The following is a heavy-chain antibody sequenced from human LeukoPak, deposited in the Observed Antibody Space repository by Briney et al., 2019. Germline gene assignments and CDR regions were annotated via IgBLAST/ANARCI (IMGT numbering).Heavy chain of an antibody. D-gene: IGHD3-3*01. V-gene: IGHV3-23*01. CDR2: ISGSGGST. CDR1: GFTFSSYA. Sequence: GGSLRLSCAASGFTFSSYAMSWVRQAPGKGLEWVSAISGSGGSTYYADSVKGRFTISRDNSKNTLYLQMNSLRAEDTAVYYCAKGVFGVVIGSWFDPWGQGTLVTVSS. CDR3: AKGVFGVVIGSWFDP. J-gene: IGHJ5*02.